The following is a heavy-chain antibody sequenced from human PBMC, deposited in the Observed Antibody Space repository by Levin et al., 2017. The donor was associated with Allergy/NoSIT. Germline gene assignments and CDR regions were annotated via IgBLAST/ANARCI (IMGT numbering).Heavy chain of an antibody. D-gene: IGHD6-13*01. CDR3: ASWGIAAAGLRPYYYYYGMDV. V-gene: IGHV1-8*01. Sequence: ASVKVSCKASGYTFTSYDINWVRQATGQGLEWMGWMNPNSGNTGYAQKFQGRVTMTRNTSISTAYMELSSLRSEDTAVYYCASWGIAAAGLRPYYYYYGMDVWGQGTTVTVSS. CDR2: MNPNSGNT. J-gene: IGHJ6*02. CDR1: GYTFTSYD.